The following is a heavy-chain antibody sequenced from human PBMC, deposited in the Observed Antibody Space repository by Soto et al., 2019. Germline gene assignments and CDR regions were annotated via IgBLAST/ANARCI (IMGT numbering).Heavy chain of an antibody. CDR2: IWYDGSNK. CDR1: GFTFSSFA. D-gene: IGHD2-15*01. V-gene: IGHV3-33*08. J-gene: IGHJ6*02. CDR3: ARAEEDYYYYGMDV. Sequence: PGGSLRLSCAASGFTFSSFAMSWVRQAPGKGLEWVAVIWYDGSNKYYADSVKGRFTISRDNSKNTLYLQMNSLRAEDTAVYYCARAEEDYYYYGMDVWGQGTTVTVSS.